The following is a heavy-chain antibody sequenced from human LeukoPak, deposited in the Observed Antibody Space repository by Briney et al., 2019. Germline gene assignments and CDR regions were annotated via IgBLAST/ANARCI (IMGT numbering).Heavy chain of an antibody. D-gene: IGHD2-15*01. V-gene: IGHV1-69*13. CDR3: ARSEELGYCSGGSCYSADY. Sequence: SVKVSCKASGGTFSSYAISWVRQAPGQGLEWMGGVIPIFGTANYAQKFQGRVTITADESTSTAYMELSSLRSEDTAVYYCARSEELGYCSGGSCYSADYWGQGTLVTVSS. CDR1: GGTFSSYA. J-gene: IGHJ4*02. CDR2: VIPIFGTA.